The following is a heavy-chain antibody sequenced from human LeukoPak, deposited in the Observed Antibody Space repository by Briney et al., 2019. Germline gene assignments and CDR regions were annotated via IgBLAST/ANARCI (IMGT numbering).Heavy chain of an antibody. V-gene: IGHV3-23*01. D-gene: IGHD3-10*01. CDR3: AKDHGRDYYGSGRYDY. Sequence: GGTLRLSCAASGFTFSSYGMSGVRQAPGRGMEWVSTISASGDSTHYADSVKGRFTISRDNSKNTLYVQMNSLRAEDTAVYYCAKDHGRDYYGSGRYDYWGQGTLVTVSS. CDR1: GFTFSSYG. J-gene: IGHJ4*02. CDR2: ISASGDST.